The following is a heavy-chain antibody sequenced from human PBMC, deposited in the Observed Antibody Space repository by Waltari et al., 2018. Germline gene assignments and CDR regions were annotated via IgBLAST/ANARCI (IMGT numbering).Heavy chain of an antibody. CDR3: ARDRSGGSGTN. CDR1: GFTFSSYS. J-gene: IGHJ4*02. D-gene: IGHD2-15*01. V-gene: IGHV3-21*01. CDR2: ISSSSSYI. Sequence: LSCAASGFTFSSYSMNWVRQAPGKGLEWVSSISSSSSYIYYADSVKGRFTISRDNAKNSLYLQMNSLRAEDTAVYYCARDRSGGSGTNWGQGTLVTVSS.